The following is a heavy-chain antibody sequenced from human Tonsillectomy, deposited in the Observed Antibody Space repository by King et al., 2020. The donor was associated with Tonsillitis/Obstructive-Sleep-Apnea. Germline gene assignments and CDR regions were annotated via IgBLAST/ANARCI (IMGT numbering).Heavy chain of an antibody. Sequence: QLVQSGPEVKKPGASVKVSCKASGYTFTSYDITWVRQAPGQGLEWMGWSRPNNGDTNYAQKLQGRVTMTSDTSTSTAYMELRSLISDDTAVYYCASDYYDSSGYYHGYFQHWGQGTLVTVSS. D-gene: IGHD3-22*01. CDR3: ASDYYDSSGYYHGYFQH. V-gene: IGHV1-18*01. CDR1: GYTFTSYD. CDR2: SRPNNGDT. J-gene: IGHJ1*01.